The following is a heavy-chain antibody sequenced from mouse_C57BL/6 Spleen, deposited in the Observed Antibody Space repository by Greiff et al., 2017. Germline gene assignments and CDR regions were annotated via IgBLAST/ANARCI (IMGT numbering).Heavy chain of an antibody. CDR3: ASEGYYDYDWFAY. D-gene: IGHD2-4*01. CDR2: ISYDGSN. Sequence: EVKLLESGPGLVQPSQSLSLTCSVPGYSITSGYYWNWIRQFPGNKLEWMGYISYDGSNNYNPSLKNRISINRHPPKNQFFLKLNSVTTEDTATYYCASEGYYDYDWFAYWGEGTLVTVSA. V-gene: IGHV3-6*01. J-gene: IGHJ3*01. CDR1: GYSITSGYY.